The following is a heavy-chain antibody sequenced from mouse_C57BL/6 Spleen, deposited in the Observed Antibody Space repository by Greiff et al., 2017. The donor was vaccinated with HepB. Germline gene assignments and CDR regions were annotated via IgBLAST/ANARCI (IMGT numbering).Heavy chain of an antibody. CDR1: GYTFTSYD. V-gene: IGHV1-85*01. CDR3: ALTTVDAMDY. CDR2: IYPRDGST. Sequence: VKLQESGPELVKPGASVKLSCKASGYTFTSYDINWVKQRPGQGLEWIGWIYPRDGSTKYNEKFKGKATLTVDTSSSTAYRELHSLTSEDSAVYFCALTTVDAMDYWGQGTSVTVSS. J-gene: IGHJ4*01. D-gene: IGHD1-1*01.